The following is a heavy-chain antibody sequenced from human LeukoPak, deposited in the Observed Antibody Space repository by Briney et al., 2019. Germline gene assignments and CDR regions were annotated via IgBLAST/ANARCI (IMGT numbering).Heavy chain of an antibody. CDR2: IYPGDSDT. D-gene: IGHD6-19*01. V-gene: IGHV5-51*03. CDR3: ARPIAVAGTEYYGMDV. CDR1: GYSFTSYW. J-gene: IGHJ6*02. Sequence: GESLKISCKGSGYSFTSYWLGWVRQMPGKGQEWMGIIYPGDSDTRYSPSFQGQVTISADKSISTAYLQRSSLRASDTAMYYCARPIAVAGTEYYGMDVWGQGTTVTVSS.